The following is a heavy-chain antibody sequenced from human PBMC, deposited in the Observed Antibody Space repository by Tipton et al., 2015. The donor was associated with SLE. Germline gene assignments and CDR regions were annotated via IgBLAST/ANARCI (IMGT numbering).Heavy chain of an antibody. D-gene: IGHD3-3*01. V-gene: IGHV4-59*01. Sequence: TLSLTCTVSGGSISSYYWSWIRKPPGRGLEWIGYIYYSGGTNYNPSLKSRVTISVDSAKNQFSLKVCSVTAADTAVYFCARGDFLSGLDYWGQGTLVTVST. CDR2: IYYSGGT. CDR1: GGSISSYY. CDR3: ARGDFLSGLDY. J-gene: IGHJ4*02.